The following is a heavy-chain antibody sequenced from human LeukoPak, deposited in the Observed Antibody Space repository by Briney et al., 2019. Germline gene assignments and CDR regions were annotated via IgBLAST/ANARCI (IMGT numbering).Heavy chain of an antibody. D-gene: IGHD6-6*01. J-gene: IGHJ4*02. CDR2: INHSGST. CDR3: ARGKQLGKYYFDY. V-gene: IGHV4-34*01. CDR1: GGSFSGYY. Sequence: SETLSLTCAVYGGSFSGYYWSWIRQPPGKGLEWIGEINHSGSTNYNPSLKSRVTISVDTSKNQFSLKLSSVTAADTAVYYCARGKQLGKYYFDYWGQGTLVTVSS.